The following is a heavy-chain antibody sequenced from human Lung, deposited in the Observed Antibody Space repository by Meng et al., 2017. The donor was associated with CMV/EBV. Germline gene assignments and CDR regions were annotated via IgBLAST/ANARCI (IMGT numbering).Heavy chain of an antibody. J-gene: IGHJ4*02. V-gene: IGHV3-21*04. D-gene: IGHD3-9*01. Sequence: GGSLRLSCAASGFTFNSYSMNWVRQAPGKGLEWISSITTDSRYIYYAASVKGRFTISRDNTMDLLYLHMAGLGADDTAVYFCAIPRYFFDTWGQGTPVTVSS. CDR2: ITTDSRYI. CDR3: AIPRYFFDT. CDR1: GFTFNSYS.